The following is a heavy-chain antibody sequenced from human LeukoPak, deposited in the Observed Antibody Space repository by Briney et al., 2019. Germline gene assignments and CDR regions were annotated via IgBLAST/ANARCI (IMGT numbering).Heavy chain of an antibody. V-gene: IGHV1-8*01. CDR1: GYTFTSYD. Sequence: ASVKVSCKASGYTFTSYDINWVRQATGQGLEWMGWMNPNSGNTGYAQKFQGRVTMTRNTSISTAYMELSSLRSEDTAVCYCARGPINYYYDNRWAYYFDYWGQGTLVTVSS. D-gene: IGHD3-22*01. CDR2: MNPNSGNT. J-gene: IGHJ4*02. CDR3: ARGPINYYYDNRWAYYFDY.